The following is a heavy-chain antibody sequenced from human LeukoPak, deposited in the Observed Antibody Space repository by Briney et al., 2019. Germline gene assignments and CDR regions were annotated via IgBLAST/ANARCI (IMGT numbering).Heavy chain of an antibody. D-gene: IGHD3-22*01. V-gene: IGHV4-59*11. CDR3: AREKADYDSSGYFDY. CDR1: GGSISSHY. CDR2: IYYSVST. J-gene: IGHJ4*02. Sequence: SETLSLTCTVSGGSISSHYWSWIRQPPGKGLEWIGYIYYSVSTNYNPSLKSRVTISVDTSKNQFSLKLSSVTAADTAVYYCAREKADYDSSGYFDYWGQGTLVTVSS.